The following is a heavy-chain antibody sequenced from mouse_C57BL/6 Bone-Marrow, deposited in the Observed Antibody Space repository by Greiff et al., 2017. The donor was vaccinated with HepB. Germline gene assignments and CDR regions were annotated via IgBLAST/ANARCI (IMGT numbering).Heavy chain of an antibody. J-gene: IGHJ1*03. CDR2: IDPSDSYT. CDR3: ARRARYFWYFDV. V-gene: IGHV1-69*01. CDR1: GYTFTSYW. Sequence: QVQLQQPGAELVMPGASVKLSCKASGYTFTSYWMHWVKQRPGQGLEWIGEIDPSDSYTNYNQKFKGKSTLTVDKSSSTAYMQLSSLTSEDYAVYYCARRARYFWYFDVWGTGTTVTVSS. D-gene: IGHD2-12*01.